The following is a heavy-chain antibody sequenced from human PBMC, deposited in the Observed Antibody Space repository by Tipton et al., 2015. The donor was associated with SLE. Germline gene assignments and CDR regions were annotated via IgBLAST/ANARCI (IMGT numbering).Heavy chain of an antibody. CDR2: IKSKTDGGTT. CDR3: TTDGYYDRAFGI. CDR1: GFTFDDYG. D-gene: IGHD3-22*01. Sequence: SLRLSCAASGFTFDDYGMSWVRQAPGKGLEWVGRIKSKTDGGTTDYAAPVKGRFTISRDDSKKTLYLQMNSLKTEDTAVYYCTTDGYYDRAFGIWGQGTMVTVSS. J-gene: IGHJ3*02. V-gene: IGHV3-15*01.